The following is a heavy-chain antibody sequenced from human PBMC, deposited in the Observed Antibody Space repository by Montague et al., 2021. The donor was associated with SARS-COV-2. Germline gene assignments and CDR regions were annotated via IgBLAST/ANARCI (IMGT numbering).Heavy chain of an antibody. CDR2: TYYRSQWYE. Sequence: CAIPGDSVSSQSAAWNWIRQSPSRGLEWLGRTYYRSQWYEDYAVFVKGRITIKPDTSKNQFSLHLESVSPDDTALYYCARGAYHDLYYYYHGMDVWGRGTTVSVSS. J-gene: IGHJ6*02. D-gene: IGHD2-2*01. CDR1: GDSVSSQSAA. V-gene: IGHV6-1*01. CDR3: ARGAYHDLYYYYHGMDV.